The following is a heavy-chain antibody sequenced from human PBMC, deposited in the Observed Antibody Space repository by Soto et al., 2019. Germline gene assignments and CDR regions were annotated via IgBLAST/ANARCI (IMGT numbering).Heavy chain of an antibody. Sequence: GGSVRLSCVGSGFIFSNNGMHWVRQTPGKGLEWVAFMSYDGSDTFYADSVKGRFTISRDNSKNTLFLHMSNLRAEDTAMYYCTIVRVADSALAHWGQGTLVTVSS. CDR3: TIVRVADSALAH. CDR2: MSYDGSDT. J-gene: IGHJ4*02. V-gene: IGHV3-30*02. D-gene: IGHD3-10*02. CDR1: GFIFSNNG.